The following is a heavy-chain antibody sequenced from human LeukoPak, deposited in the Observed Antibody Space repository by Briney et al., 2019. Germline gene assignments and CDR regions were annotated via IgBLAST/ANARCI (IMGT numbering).Heavy chain of an antibody. CDR3: AKGTDYDFWSGYSYHYGMDV. D-gene: IGHD3-3*01. CDR2: ISGTSGKT. V-gene: IGHV3-23*01. Sequence: GGSLRLSCAASGFTFSNYAMDWVRQAPGKGLEWVSAISGTSGKTYYADSVKGRFTISRDNSKNTLYLQMNGLRAEDTAVYYCAKGTDYDFWSGYSYHYGMDVWGQGTTVTVS. J-gene: IGHJ6*02. CDR1: GFTFSNYA.